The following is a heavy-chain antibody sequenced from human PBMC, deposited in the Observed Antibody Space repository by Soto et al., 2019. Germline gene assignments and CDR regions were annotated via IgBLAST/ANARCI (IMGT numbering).Heavy chain of an antibody. CDR2: INPSGGST. Sequence: ASVKVSCKASGYTFTSYYMHWVRQAPGQGLEWMGIINPSGGSTSYAQKFQGRVTMTRDTSTSTVYMELSSLRSEDTAVYYCARDPVGGGDTPTENYYYYGMDVWGQGTTVTVSS. J-gene: IGHJ6*02. D-gene: IGHD2-21*02. CDR1: GYTFTSYY. V-gene: IGHV1-46*01. CDR3: ARDPVGGGDTPTENYYYYGMDV.